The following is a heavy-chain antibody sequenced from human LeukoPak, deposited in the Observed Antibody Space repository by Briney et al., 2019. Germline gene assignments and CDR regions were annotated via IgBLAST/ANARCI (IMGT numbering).Heavy chain of an antibody. Sequence: ASVKVSCKASGDTFTSYDINWVRQATGQGLEWMGWMNPNSGNAGYAQKFQGRVTMTRDTSMSTAYMELSSLRSEDTAVYYCATGLRSWYTRGGDHWGQGTPVTASS. D-gene: IGHD6-13*01. J-gene: IGHJ4*02. CDR1: GDTFTSYD. CDR2: MNPNSGNA. CDR3: ATGLRSWYTRGGDH. V-gene: IGHV1-8*01.